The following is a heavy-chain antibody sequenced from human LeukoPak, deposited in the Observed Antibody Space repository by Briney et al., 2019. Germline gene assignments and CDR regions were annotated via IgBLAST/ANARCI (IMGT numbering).Heavy chain of an antibody. V-gene: IGHV4-30-4*01. D-gene: IGHD6-13*01. Sequence: SETLSLTCTVSGGSISSGDYYWSWIRQPPGKGLEWIGYIYYSGSTYYNPSLKSRVTISVDTSKNQFSLKLSSVTAADTAVYYCSRCLTGYSSSWQYWGQGTLVTVSS. CDR1: GGSISSGDYY. J-gene: IGHJ4*02. CDR2: IYYSGST. CDR3: SRCLTGYSSSWQY.